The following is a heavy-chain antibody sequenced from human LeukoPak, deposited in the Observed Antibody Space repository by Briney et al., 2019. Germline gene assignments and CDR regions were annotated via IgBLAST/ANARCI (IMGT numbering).Heavy chain of an antibody. V-gene: IGHV3-21*01. CDR1: GLTFSIYS. D-gene: IGHD5-12*01. Sequence: PGGSLRLSCAASGLTFSIYSMNWVRQAPGKGLEWVSSIGSSSSSIYYADSVKGRFTISRDNAKNSLYLQMNSLRAEDTAVYYCAREGSGYISEAFDIWGQGTMVTVSS. J-gene: IGHJ3*02. CDR3: AREGSGYISEAFDI. CDR2: IGSSSSSI.